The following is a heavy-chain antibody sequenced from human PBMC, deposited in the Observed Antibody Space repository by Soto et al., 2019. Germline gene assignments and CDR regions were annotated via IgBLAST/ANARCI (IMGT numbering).Heavy chain of an antibody. V-gene: IGHV3-21*02. CDR3: ARDPVGVDSTFYFDS. Sequence: EVRLVESGGGLVKPGGSLRLSCAASGFTFNKYSMNWVRQAPGKGLEWVSSISSSTTYISYSDSVRGRFTISRDNAKNSLYLQMNSLRAEDTAVYYCARDPVGVDSTFYFDSWGQGSLVTVSS. D-gene: IGHD2-21*01. CDR1: GFTFNKYS. J-gene: IGHJ4*02. CDR2: ISSSTTYI.